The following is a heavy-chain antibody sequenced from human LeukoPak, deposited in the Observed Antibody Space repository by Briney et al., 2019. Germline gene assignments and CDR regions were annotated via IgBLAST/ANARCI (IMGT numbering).Heavy chain of an antibody. CDR3: ARALNYDFWSGPQSRFDP. CDR1: GGSFSGYY. Sequence: SETLSLTCAVYGGSFSGYYWTWIRQPPGKGLEWIGEISHSGSTNYNPSLKSRVTISVDTSKNQFSLKLSSVTAADTAVYYCARALNYDFWSGPQSRFDPWGQGTLVTVSS. D-gene: IGHD3-3*01. J-gene: IGHJ5*02. CDR2: ISHSGST. V-gene: IGHV4-34*01.